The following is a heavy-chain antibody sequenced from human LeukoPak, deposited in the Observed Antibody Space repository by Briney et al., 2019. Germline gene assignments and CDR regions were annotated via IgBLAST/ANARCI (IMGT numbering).Heavy chain of an antibody. CDR1: GGTFSSYA. CDR3: ASVQMATIYYYYYYMDV. J-gene: IGHJ6*03. CDR2: IIPIFGTV. Sequence: ASVKVSRKASGGTFSSYAISWVRQAPGQGLEWMGGIIPIFGTVNYAQKFQGRVTITTDESTSTAYMELSSLRSEDTAVYYCASVQMATIYYYYYYMDVWGKGTTVTVSS. V-gene: IGHV1-69*05. D-gene: IGHD5-24*01.